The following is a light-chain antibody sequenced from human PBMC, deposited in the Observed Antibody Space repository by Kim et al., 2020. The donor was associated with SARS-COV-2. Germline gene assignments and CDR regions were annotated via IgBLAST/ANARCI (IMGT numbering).Light chain of an antibody. J-gene: IGKJ4*01. Sequence: IVMTQSPATLSVSPGETATLSCKASQSLGSFLAWYQQKPGQAPRLLIHHISTRATGVPARFSGSGSGTEFSLTISSLESADSAVYYCQQHNGWPLTFGGGTKLEI. V-gene: IGKV3-15*01. CDR1: QSLGSF. CDR2: HIS. CDR3: QQHNGWPLT.